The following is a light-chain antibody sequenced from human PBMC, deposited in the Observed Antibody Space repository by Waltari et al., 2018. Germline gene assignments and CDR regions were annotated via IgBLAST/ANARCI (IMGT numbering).Light chain of an antibody. J-gene: IGKJ2*01. Sequence: DIEMTQSPSSLSASVRDRVTITCQASKDINNYLNWYQQKPGKAPKLLIYDASNLETGVPSRFSGSGSETDFTFTISSLQPEDVATYYCQQFDNYPYTFGQGTKLEI. V-gene: IGKV1-33*01. CDR1: KDINNY. CDR3: QQFDNYPYT. CDR2: DAS.